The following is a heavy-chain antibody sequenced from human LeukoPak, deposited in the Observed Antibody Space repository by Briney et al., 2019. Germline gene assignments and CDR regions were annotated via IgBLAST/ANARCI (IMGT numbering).Heavy chain of an antibody. V-gene: IGHV3-13*01. D-gene: IGHD4-17*01. CDR3: ARELADGDSIGWHLDL. CDR2: IGAGFDT. Sequence: GGSLRLSCAASGFSFSSSDMHWVRQVTGKSLEWVSGIGAGFDTYYADSVKGRFTISRDNDKSSLYLQMNSLRAGDTAVYFCARELADGDSIGWHLDLWGRGTQVTVSS. J-gene: IGHJ2*01. CDR1: GFSFSSSD.